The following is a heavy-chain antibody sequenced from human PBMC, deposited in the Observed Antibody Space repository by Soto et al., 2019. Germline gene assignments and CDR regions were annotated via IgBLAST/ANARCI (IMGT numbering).Heavy chain of an antibody. J-gene: IGHJ4*02. CDR1: GFTFSSYG. Sequence: AGGSLRLSCAASGFTFSSYGMHWVRQAPGKGLEWVAVISYDGSNKYYADSVKGRFTISRDNSKNTLYLQMNSLRAEDTAVYYCAKDRRDYYDSSGYYEPTDYWGQGTLVTVSS. CDR2: ISYDGSNK. D-gene: IGHD3-22*01. CDR3: AKDRRDYYDSSGYYEPTDY. V-gene: IGHV3-30*18.